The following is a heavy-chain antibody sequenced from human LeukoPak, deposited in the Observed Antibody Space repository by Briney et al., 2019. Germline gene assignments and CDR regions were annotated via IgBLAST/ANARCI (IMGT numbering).Heavy chain of an antibody. Sequence: PGGSLRLSCSASGFTFSRYAIHWVRQAPGKGLEYVSAISNNGGSTYYADSVMGRFTISRDNSKNTLYLQMSSLRTEDTAVYYCVKREGFEGDAAFDIWGQGTMVTVSS. V-gene: IGHV3-64D*09. CDR1: GFTFSRYA. CDR2: ISNNGGST. CDR3: VKREGFEGDAAFDI. D-gene: IGHD3-16*01. J-gene: IGHJ3*02.